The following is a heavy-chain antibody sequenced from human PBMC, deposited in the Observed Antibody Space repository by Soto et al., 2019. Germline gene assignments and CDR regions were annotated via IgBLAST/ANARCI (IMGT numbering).Heavy chain of an antibody. CDR3: ARDTRYYDFWSGPVTLYYYGMDV. D-gene: IGHD3-3*01. CDR2: VIPIFGTA. J-gene: IGHJ6*02. V-gene: IGHV1-69*13. CDR1: GGTFSSYA. Sequence: ASVKVSCKASGGTFSSYAISWVRQAPGQGLEWMGGVIPIFGTANYAQKFQGRVTITADESTSTAYMELSSLRSEDTAVYYCARDTRYYDFWSGPVTLYYYGMDVWGQGTTVTVS.